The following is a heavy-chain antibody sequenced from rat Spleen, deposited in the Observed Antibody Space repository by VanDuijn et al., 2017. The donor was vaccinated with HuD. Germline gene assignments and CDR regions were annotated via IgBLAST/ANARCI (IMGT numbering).Heavy chain of an antibody. CDR2: ITNTGDST. D-gene: IGHD4-3*01. V-gene: IGHV5-31*01. J-gene: IGHJ3*01. CDR3: VRQDTSGYSNWFTY. CDR1: GITFTNYW. Sequence: EVQLVESGGGLVQPGGSLKLSCVASGITFTNYWMTWIRQAPGKGLEWIASITNTGDSTYYLDSVKGRFTVSRENAKSTLYFLIDSLRSEDTATYYCVRQDTSGYSNWFTYWGQGTLVTVSS.